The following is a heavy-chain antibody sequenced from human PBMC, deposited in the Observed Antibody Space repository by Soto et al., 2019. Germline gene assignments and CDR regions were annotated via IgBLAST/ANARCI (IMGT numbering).Heavy chain of an antibody. CDR3: ARSSSVPLRYLDWFRY. CDR2: INPSGGST. CDR1: GYTFTSYY. J-gene: IGHJ4*02. Sequence: ASVKVSCKASGYTFTSYYMHWVRQAPGQGLEWMGIINPSGGSTSYAQKFQGRVTMTRDTSTSTVYMELSSLRSEDTAVYYCARSSSVPLRYLDWFRYWGQGTLVTVSS. V-gene: IGHV1-46*01. D-gene: IGHD3-9*01.